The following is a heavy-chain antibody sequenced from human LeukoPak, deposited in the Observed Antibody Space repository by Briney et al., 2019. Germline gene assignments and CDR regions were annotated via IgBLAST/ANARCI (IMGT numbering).Heavy chain of an antibody. CDR3: ARGPEDSSSWYYYYYGMDV. V-gene: IGHV3-7*01. CDR2: IKQDGSEK. J-gene: IGHJ6*02. Sequence: GRSLRLSCAASGFTFSSYWMSWVRQAPGKGLEWVANIKQDGSEKYYVDSVKGRFTISSDNAKNSLYLQMNSLRAEDTAVYYCARGPEDSSSWYYYYYGMDVWGQGTTVTVSS. D-gene: IGHD6-13*01. CDR1: GFTFSSYW.